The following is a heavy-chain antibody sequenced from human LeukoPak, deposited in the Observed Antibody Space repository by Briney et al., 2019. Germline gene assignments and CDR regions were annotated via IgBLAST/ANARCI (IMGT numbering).Heavy chain of an antibody. J-gene: IGHJ4*02. Sequence: GGSLRLSCAASGFTFSIYAMSWVRQAPGKGLQWVSSITSSGDGTYYADSVKGRFTISRDNSDNMLYLQMNSLRVEDTAVYFCAKDRPNYYGSNGHYYRRDGDYWGQGTLVTVSS. D-gene: IGHD3-22*01. V-gene: IGHV3-23*01. CDR3: AKDRPNYYGSNGHYYRRDGDY. CDR1: GFTFSIYA. CDR2: ITSSGDGT.